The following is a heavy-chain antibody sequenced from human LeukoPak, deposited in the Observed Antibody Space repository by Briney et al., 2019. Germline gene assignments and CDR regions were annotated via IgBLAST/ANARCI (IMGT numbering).Heavy chain of an antibody. CDR2: IYTSGST. Sequence: SETLSLTCTVSGGSISSSTYYWSWIRQPAGKGLEWIGRIYTSGSTNYNPSLKSRVTISVDTSKNQFSLKLSSVTAADTAVYYCARTTEGGYTYDYFYYYYMDVWGKGTTVTISS. V-gene: IGHV4-61*02. CDR1: GGSISSSTYY. CDR3: ARTTEGGYTYDYFYYYYMDV. D-gene: IGHD5-18*01. J-gene: IGHJ6*03.